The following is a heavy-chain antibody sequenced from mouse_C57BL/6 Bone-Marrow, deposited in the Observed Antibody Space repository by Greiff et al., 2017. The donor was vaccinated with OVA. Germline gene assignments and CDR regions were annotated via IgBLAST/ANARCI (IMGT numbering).Heavy chain of an antibody. CDR1: GFTFSSYG. D-gene: IGHD1-1*01. CDR3: ARRDYYGSGAY. CDR2: ISSGGSYT. J-gene: IGHJ3*01. V-gene: IGHV5-6*01. Sequence: EVQVVESGGDLVKPGGSLKLSCAASGFTFSSYGMSWVRQTPDKRLEWVATISSGGSYTYYPDSVKGRFTISRDNAKNTLYLQMSSLKSEDTAMYYCARRDYYGSGAYWGQGTLVTVSA.